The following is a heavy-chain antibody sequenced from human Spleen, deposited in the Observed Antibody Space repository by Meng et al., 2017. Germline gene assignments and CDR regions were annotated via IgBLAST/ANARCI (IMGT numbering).Heavy chain of an antibody. CDR1: GGTMSGYY. Sequence: VQTPQVGAGLLKPSETLSLTCAVYGGTMSGYYWSWIRQPPGKGLEWIGEINDSGSTNYNPSLKSRVTISKDTSKNQFSLKLSSVTAADTAVYYCARTIGAEYSSSWYYFDYWGQGTLVTVSS. V-gene: IGHV4-34*01. J-gene: IGHJ4*02. CDR3: ARTIGAEYSSSWYYFDY. D-gene: IGHD6-13*01. CDR2: INDSGST.